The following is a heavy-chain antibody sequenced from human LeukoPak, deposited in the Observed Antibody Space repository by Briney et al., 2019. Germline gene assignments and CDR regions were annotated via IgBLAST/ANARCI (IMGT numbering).Heavy chain of an antibody. CDR3: ARSGFSTGFYMDF. CDR2: IDPPSGAT. Sequence: GASVKVSCKASGYTFTGYYIHWLRQAPGQGLEWMGWIDPPSGATNYAQKFQDTVTMTRDRSIGTAYMEVRRLKSDDTAVYYCARSGFSTGFYMDFWGQGTLVPVSS. D-gene: IGHD6-19*01. CDR1: GYTFTGYY. V-gene: IGHV1-2*02. J-gene: IGHJ4*02.